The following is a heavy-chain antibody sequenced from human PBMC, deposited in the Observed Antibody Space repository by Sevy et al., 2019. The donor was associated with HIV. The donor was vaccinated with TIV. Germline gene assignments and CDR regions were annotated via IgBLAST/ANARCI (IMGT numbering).Heavy chain of an antibody. CDR1: GFTFSSYSLSSYS. D-gene: IGHD1-26*01. J-gene: IGHJ6*02. V-gene: IGHV3-21*01. CDR2: ISSGSSYI. Sequence: GGSLRLSCAASGFTFSSYSLSSYSMNWVPQAPGKGLEWVSSISSGSSYIFYADSVKGRFTISRDNAKNSLYLQMNSLRAEDTAVYYCARDRGVGTSSYGMDVWGQRTTVTVSS. CDR3: ARDRGVGTSSYGMDV.